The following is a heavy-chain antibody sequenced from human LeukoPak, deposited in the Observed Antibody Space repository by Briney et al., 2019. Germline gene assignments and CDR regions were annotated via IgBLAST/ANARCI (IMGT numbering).Heavy chain of an antibody. CDR1: GGSISSYY. V-gene: IGHV4-59*08. Sequence: SETLSLTCTVSGGSISSYYWSWIRQPPGKGLEWIGYIYYSGSTNYNPSLKSRVTISVDTSKNQFSLKLSSVTAADTAVYYCARHQAEVRYFDWPPSYYYGMDVWGQGTTVTVSS. J-gene: IGHJ6*02. CDR2: IYYSGST. CDR3: ARHQAEVRYFDWPPSYYYGMDV. D-gene: IGHD3-9*01.